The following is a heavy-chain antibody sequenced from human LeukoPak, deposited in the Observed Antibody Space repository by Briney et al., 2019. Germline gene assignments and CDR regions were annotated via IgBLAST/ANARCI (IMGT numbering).Heavy chain of an antibody. V-gene: IGHV1-69*04. J-gene: IGHJ5*02. CDR2: IIPILGIA. D-gene: IGHD3-22*01. CDR3: ARVPYDSSDNWFDP. Sequence: SVKVSCKASGGTFSSYAISWVRRAPGQGLEWMGRIIPILGIANYAQKFQGRVTITADKSTSTAYMELSSLRSEDTAVYYCARVPYDSSDNWFDPWGQGTLVTVSS. CDR1: GGTFSSYA.